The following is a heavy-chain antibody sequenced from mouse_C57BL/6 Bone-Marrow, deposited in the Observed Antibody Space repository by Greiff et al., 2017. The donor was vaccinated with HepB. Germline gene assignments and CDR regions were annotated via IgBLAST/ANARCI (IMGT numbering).Heavy chain of an antibody. CDR1: GYTFTSYW. V-gene: IGHV1-55*01. CDR2: IYPGSGST. D-gene: IGHD1-1*01. Sequence: QVQLQQPGAELVKPGASVKMSCKASGYTFTSYWITWVKQRPGQGLEWIGDIYPGSGSTNYNEKFKSKATLTVDTSSSTAYMQLSSLTSEDSAVYYCARDYYGSTRVNWYFDVWGTGTTVTVSS. J-gene: IGHJ1*03. CDR3: ARDYYGSTRVNWYFDV.